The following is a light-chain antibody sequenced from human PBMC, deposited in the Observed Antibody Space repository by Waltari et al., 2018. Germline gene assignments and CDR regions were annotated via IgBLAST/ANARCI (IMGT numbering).Light chain of an antibody. CDR3: CSFAGSYTWV. CDR1: SSDVATYNR. Sequence: QSALTQPASVSASLGQSITISCTGTSSDVATYNRVSWYQQYPGKAPELILYDVDNRPSGVSNRFSGSKSGNTASLTISGLQAEDEADYYCCSFAGSYTWVFGGGTKVTVL. J-gene: IGLJ3*02. V-gene: IGLV2-14*03. CDR2: DVD.